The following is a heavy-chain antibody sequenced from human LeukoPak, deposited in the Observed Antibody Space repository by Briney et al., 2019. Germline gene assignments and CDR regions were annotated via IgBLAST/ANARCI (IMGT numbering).Heavy chain of an antibody. V-gene: IGHV4-39*07. CDR1: GGSISSSSYY. CDR3: ARDNDQLGLDPFDY. CDR2: IYYSGTT. D-gene: IGHD1-1*01. Sequence: PSETLSLTCTVSGGSISSSSYYWGWIRQSPGTGLEWIGSIYYSGTTYYNPSLKSRVTISIDTSKNQFSLKLSSVTAADTAMYYCARDNDQLGLDPFDYWGQGTLATVSS. J-gene: IGHJ4*02.